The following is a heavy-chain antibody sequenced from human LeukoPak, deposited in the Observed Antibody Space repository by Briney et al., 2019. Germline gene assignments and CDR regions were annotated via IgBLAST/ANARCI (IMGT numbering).Heavy chain of an antibody. J-gene: IGHJ3*02. Sequence: ASVKVSCKASGYTFTSYDINWVRQGTGQGLEWMGWMNPNSGNTGYAQKFQGRVTITRNTSISTAYMELSSLRSEDTAVYYCARGRSYYDTSGLGIWGQGTMVTVSS. D-gene: IGHD3-22*01. CDR1: GYTFTSYD. CDR2: MNPNSGNT. V-gene: IGHV1-8*03. CDR3: ARGRSYYDTSGLGI.